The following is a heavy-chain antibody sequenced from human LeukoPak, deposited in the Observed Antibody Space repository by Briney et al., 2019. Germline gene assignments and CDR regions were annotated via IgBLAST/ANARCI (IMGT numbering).Heavy chain of an antibody. CDR1: GGSISSGSYY. CDR2: IYTSGST. V-gene: IGHV4-61*02. J-gene: IGHJ4*02. Sequence: SQTLSLTCTVSGGSISSGSYYWSWIRQPAGKGLEWIGRIYTSGSTNYNPSLKSRVIISVDTSKNQFSLKLSSVTAADAAVYYCARESSLLRSTDYWGQGTLVTVSS. CDR3: ARESSLLRSTDY. D-gene: IGHD3-3*01.